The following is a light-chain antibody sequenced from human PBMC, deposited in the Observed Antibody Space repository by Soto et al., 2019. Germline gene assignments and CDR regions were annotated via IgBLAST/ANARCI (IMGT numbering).Light chain of an antibody. CDR3: QHIRSWPRT. Sequence: EILLTQSPATLSVSPGETATLSCMASQTVLSDLAWYQQKPGQAPRLLVYGATTRSTDAPAKFRGRGSGTEFISPIGSLQSEDSATYYGQHIRSWPRTFGQGSKVEI. CDR1: QTVLSD. V-gene: IGKV3-15*01. J-gene: IGKJ1*01. CDR2: GAT.